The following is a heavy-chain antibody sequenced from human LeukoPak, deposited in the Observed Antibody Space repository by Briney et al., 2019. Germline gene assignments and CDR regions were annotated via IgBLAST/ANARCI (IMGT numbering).Heavy chain of an antibody. J-gene: IGHJ3*02. Sequence: SETLSLTCTVSGGSISSYYWSWIRQPPGKGLEWIGYIYYSGSTNYNPSLKSRVTISVDTSKNQFSLKLSSVTAADTAVYYCARTTPYDAFDIWGQGTMVTASS. D-gene: IGHD1-1*01. CDR3: ARTTPYDAFDI. V-gene: IGHV4-59*01. CDR2: IYYSGST. CDR1: GGSISSYY.